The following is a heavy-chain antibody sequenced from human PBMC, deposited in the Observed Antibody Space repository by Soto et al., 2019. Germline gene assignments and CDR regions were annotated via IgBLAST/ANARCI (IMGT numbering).Heavy chain of an antibody. CDR3: TKDSDITIVIVRYDY. CDR1: GFTFSNAW. CDR2: IKSKTDGGTT. D-gene: IGHD3-16*02. J-gene: IGHJ4*01. Sequence: EVHLVESGGGLVKPGGSLTLSCAASGFTFSNAWINWVRQVPGKGLEWVGRIKSKTDGGTTDFAAPVKGRFAISRNESKNIVYLQMNSLKTEDTAVYYCTKDSDITIVIVRYDYWGHGTLVTDSS. V-gene: IGHV3-15*07.